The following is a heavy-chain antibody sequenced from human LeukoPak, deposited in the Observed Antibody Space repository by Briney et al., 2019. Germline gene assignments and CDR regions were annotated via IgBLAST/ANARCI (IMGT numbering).Heavy chain of an antibody. CDR2: MNPNSGNT. J-gene: IGHJ4*02. D-gene: IGHD5-18*01. CDR1: GYTFTTYD. Sequence: ASVKVSCKASGYTFTTYDINWVRQATGQGLEWMGWMNPNSGNTGCAQRFQGRVTMTRDTSISTAYMELNSLTSEDTAVYYCAKNVRDTGTFDYWGQGTLVTVSS. CDR3: AKNVRDTGTFDY. V-gene: IGHV1-8*01.